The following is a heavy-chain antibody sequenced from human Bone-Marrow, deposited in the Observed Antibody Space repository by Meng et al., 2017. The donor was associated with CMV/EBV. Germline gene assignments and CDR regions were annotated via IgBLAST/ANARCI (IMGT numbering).Heavy chain of an antibody. Sequence: SEPLSLTCAIYGGSFSSYYWSWIRQYPGKGLEWIGEINHSGSTIYNPSLKSRVTISIDTSKNQFSLNLSSVTAADTAVYYCTRDTGTAAAPDYWGPGTLVTVSS. CDR1: GGSFSSYY. CDR3: TRDTGTAAAPDY. CDR2: INHSGST. D-gene: IGHD6-25*01. V-gene: IGHV4-34*01. J-gene: IGHJ4*02.